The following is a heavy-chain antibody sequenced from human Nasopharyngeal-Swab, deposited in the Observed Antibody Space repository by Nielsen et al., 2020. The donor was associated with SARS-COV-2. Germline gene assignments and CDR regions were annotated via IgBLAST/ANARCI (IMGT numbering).Heavy chain of an antibody. CDR3: ARARPDIVVVPAALLFDP. CDR2: IGTAGDT. D-gene: IGHD2-2*01. V-gene: IGHV3-13*04. J-gene: IGHJ5*02. Sequence: GGSLRLSCAASGFTFSSYDMHWVRQATGKGLEWVSAIGTAGDTYYPGSVKGRFTISRENAKNSLYLQMNSLSAGDTAVYYCARARPDIVVVPAALLFDPWGQGTLITVSS. CDR1: GFTFSSYD.